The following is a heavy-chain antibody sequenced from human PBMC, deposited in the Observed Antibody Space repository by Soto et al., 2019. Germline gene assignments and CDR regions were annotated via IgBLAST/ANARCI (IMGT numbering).Heavy chain of an antibody. CDR3: ASQALSAEGTWGMDV. V-gene: IGHV4-39*01. Sequence: PSETLSLTCSVSGGSISSGSQYWGWIRQPPGKGLEWIGNIFYGGSTFYNPSLKSRVAMSVDTSKNQFSLDLSSVTAADTAVYYCASQALSAEGTWGMDVWGQGTTVTVS. CDR1: GGSISSGSQY. J-gene: IGHJ6*02. CDR2: IFYGGST. D-gene: IGHD2-15*01.